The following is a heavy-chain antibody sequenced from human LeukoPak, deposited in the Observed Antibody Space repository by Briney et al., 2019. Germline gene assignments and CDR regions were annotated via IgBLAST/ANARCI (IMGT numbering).Heavy chain of an antibody. Sequence: SETLSLTCTVSGGSISSYYWSWIRQPAGKGLEWIGRIYTSGSTNYNPSLKSRVTMSVDTSKNQFSLKLSSVTAADTAVYYCARVGSWYEYNWFDPWGQGTLVTVSS. D-gene: IGHD6-13*01. CDR2: IYTSGST. V-gene: IGHV4-4*07. CDR3: ARVGSWYEYNWFDP. J-gene: IGHJ5*02. CDR1: GGSISSYY.